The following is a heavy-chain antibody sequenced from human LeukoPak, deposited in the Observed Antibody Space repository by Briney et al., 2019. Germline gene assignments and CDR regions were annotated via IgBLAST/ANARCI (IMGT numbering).Heavy chain of an antibody. CDR2: IKQDGSEK. CDR3: ARGYMVRGVIIPF. D-gene: IGHD3-10*01. Sequence: GSLRLSCAASGFTFSSYWMSWVRQAPGKGLEWVANIKQDGSEKYYVDSVKGRFTISRDSAKNSLYLQMNSLRAEDTAVYYCARGYMVRGVIIPFWGQGTLVTVSS. V-gene: IGHV3-7*01. CDR1: GFTFSSYW. J-gene: IGHJ4*02.